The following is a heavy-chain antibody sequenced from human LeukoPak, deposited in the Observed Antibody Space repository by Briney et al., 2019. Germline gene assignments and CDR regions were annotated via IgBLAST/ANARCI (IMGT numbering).Heavy chain of an antibody. CDR3: ARSIPYGTTWYGRSDY. D-gene: IGHD6-13*01. V-gene: IGHV3-7*03. CDR1: GFPFSSYS. CDR2: IKPDGTTK. Sequence: HPGGSLRLSCAASGFPFSSYSMTWVRQAPGKGLEWVANIKPDGTTKFYVDSVKGRFTISRDNALNSLHLQMNSLRAEDTAIYYCARSIPYGTTWYGRSDYWGQGTLVTVSS. J-gene: IGHJ4*02.